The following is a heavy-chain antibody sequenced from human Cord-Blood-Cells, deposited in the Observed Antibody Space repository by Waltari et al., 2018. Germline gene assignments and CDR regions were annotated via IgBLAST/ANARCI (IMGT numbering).Heavy chain of an antibody. J-gene: IGHJ2*01. V-gene: IGHV1-8*03. CDR1: GYTFTSYD. CDR2: MNPNSGNT. Sequence: QVQLVQSGAEVKKPGASVKVSCRASGYTFTSYDITWVRQATGQGLEWMGWMNPNSGNTGYAQKFQGRVTITRNTSISTAYMELSSLRSEDTAVYYCARREGNYWYFDLWGRGTLVTVSS. CDR3: ARREGNYWYFDL.